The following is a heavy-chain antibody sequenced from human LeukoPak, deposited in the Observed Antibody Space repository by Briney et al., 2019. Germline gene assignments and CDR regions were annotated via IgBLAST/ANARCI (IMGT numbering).Heavy chain of an antibody. D-gene: IGHD2-2*01. V-gene: IGHV3-23*01. J-gene: IGHJ4*02. Sequence: GGSLRLSCAASGFTFSNYAMTWVRQAPGKGLEWVSGISASGGSTYYADSVKGRFTISRDDSKNTVYLQMNSLRAEDTAIYYCAKVAPGYCSSTSCYRGIDYWGQGTLVTVSS. CDR2: ISASGGST. CDR1: GFTFSNYA. CDR3: AKVAPGYCSSTSCYRGIDY.